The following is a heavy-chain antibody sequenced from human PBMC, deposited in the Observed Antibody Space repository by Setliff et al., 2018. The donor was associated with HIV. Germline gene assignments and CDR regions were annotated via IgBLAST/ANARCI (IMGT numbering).Heavy chain of an antibody. Sequence: SETLSLTCVVSGYSISSNDWWGWIRQSPGKGLEWIGNMYYSGSTNYNPSLKSRVTISVDTSKNHLSLKLTSLTAADTAVYYCGRLETGPATSAYGPFNSWGQGKMVTVSS. CDR3: GRLETGPATSAYGPFNS. CDR2: MYYSGST. CDR1: GYSISSNDW. V-gene: IGHV4-28*01. D-gene: IGHD4-17*01. J-gene: IGHJ4*02.